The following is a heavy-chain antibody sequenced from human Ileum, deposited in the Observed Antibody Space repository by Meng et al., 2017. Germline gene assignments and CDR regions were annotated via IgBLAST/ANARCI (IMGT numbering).Heavy chain of an antibody. V-gene: IGHV4-4*03. Sequence: QGPPPASGSGLAEAPGDLSLPCAVLGDSLRRGNWWNWVRQSPGKGLVWIGEIFHGGTTNYNPSLKNRVTLLMDKSKNQFSLQLTSVTAADTAVFYCAKGIGDIRVGFDYWGQGILVTVSS. CDR3: AKGIGDIRVGFDY. D-gene: IGHD5-12*01. CDR1: GDSLRRGNW. CDR2: IFHGGTT. J-gene: IGHJ4*02.